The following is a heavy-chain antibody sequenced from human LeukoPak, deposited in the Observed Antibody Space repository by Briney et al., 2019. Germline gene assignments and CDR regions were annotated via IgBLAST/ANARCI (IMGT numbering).Heavy chain of an antibody. CDR3: ARINSGWYFDY. CDR1: GGSISSYY. Sequence: PSETLSLTCIVSGGSISSYYWSWIRQPPGKGLEYIGYIYYSGNTNYNPSLKSRVTISVDRSKNQFSLKLTSVTAEDTAVYYCARINSGWYFDYWGQGTLVTVSS. V-gene: IGHV4-59*01. J-gene: IGHJ4*02. CDR2: IYYSGNT. D-gene: IGHD6-19*01.